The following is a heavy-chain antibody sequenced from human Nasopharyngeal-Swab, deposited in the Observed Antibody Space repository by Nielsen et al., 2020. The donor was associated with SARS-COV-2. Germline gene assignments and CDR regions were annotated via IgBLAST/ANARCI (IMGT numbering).Heavy chain of an antibody. CDR3: AREAMVRGIIIII. J-gene: IGHJ4*02. V-gene: IGHV1-18*01. CDR2: ISAYNYNA. D-gene: IGHD3-10*01. Sequence: ASVKVSCKASGGTFSGYAISWVRQAPGQGLEWMGWISAYNYNANYAQTFQGRVTMTTDTSTTTAYMELRSLGSDDTAVYYCAREAMVRGIIIIIWGQGTLVTVSP. CDR1: GGTFSGYA.